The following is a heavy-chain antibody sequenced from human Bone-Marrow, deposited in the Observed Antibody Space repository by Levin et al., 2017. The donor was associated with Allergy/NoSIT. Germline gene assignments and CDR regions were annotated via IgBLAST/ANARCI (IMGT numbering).Heavy chain of an antibody. D-gene: IGHD6-6*01. V-gene: IGHV3-15*01. J-gene: IGHJ4*02. CDR1: GFTFSNAW. CDR3: TTHSGIAARLPYFDY. Sequence: GESLKISCAASGFTFSNAWMSWVRQAPGKGLEWVGRIKSKTDGGTTDYAAPVKGRFTISRDDSKNTLYLQMNSLKTEDTAVYYCTTHSGIAARLPYFDYWGQGTLVTVSS. CDR2: IKSKTDGGTT.